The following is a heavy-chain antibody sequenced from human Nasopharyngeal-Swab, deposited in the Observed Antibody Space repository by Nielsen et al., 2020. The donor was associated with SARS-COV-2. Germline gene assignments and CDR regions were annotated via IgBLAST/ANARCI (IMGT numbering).Heavy chain of an antibody. Sequence: GGSLRLSCEASGFSFGTYEMNWVRQAPGKGLEWVSYISSSGGTIDYRDSVKGRFTISRDSAKNSLYLQMNNLRAEDTAVYYCARGYCSSGSCYAKHYGMDVWGQGTTVTVSS. CDR2: ISSSGGTI. V-gene: IGHV3-48*03. D-gene: IGHD2-15*01. J-gene: IGHJ6*02. CDR3: ARGYCSSGSCYAKHYGMDV. CDR1: GFSFGTYE.